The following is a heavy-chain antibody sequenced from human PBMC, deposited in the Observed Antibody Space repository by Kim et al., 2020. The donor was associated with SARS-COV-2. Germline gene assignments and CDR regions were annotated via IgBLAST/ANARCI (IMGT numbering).Heavy chain of an antibody. CDR2: T. D-gene: IGHD6-13*01. Sequence: TRYSPPVQGQVTISVDKSISTAYLKWSSLKASDTAMYYCARHITGSSWSFWGQGTLVTVSS. CDR3: ARHITGSSWSF. V-gene: IGHV5-51*01. J-gene: IGHJ4*02.